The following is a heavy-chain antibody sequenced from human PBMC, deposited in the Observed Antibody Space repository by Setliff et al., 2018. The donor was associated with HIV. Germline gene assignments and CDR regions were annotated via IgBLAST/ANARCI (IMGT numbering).Heavy chain of an antibody. V-gene: IGHV4-4*09. CDR3: ATQSFSDTDNYYYAAFDI. CDR2: IYTSGST. Sequence: SETLSLTCTVSGGSMNNYYWTWIRQPPGKGLEWIGYIYTSGSTKYNPSLKSRVTISLDTSKNQFSLKLTSVTAADTAVYYCATQSFSDTDNYYYAAFDIWGQGTMVTVSS. J-gene: IGHJ3*02. CDR1: GGSMNNYY. D-gene: IGHD3-22*01.